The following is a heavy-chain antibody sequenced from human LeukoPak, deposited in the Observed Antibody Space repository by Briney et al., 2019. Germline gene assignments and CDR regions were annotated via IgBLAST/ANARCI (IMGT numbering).Heavy chain of an antibody. CDR3: ARDSSSGWNDAFDI. V-gene: IGHV1-69*06. J-gene: IGHJ3*02. CDR2: IIPLFGAA. Sequence: ASVKVSCKASGGTFSNYAISWVRQAPGQGLEWMGGIIPLFGAANFAQRFQGRVTFTADKTTSTAYMELSSLRSEDTAVYYCARDSSSGWNDAFDIWGQGTMVTVSS. CDR1: GGTFSNYA. D-gene: IGHD6-19*01.